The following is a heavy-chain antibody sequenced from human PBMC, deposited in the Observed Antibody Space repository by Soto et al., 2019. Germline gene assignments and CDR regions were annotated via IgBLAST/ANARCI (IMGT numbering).Heavy chain of an antibody. CDR3: ARDLGIAAAGKWAPNLDY. J-gene: IGHJ4*02. Sequence: QVQLVQSGAEVKKPGSSVKVSCKASGGTFSSYTISWVRQAPGQGLEWMGRIIPILGIANYAQKFQGRVTITADKSTSTAYMELSSLRSEDTAVYYCARDLGIAAAGKWAPNLDYWGQGTLVTVSS. CDR2: IIPILGIA. V-gene: IGHV1-69*08. D-gene: IGHD6-13*01. CDR1: GGTFSSYT.